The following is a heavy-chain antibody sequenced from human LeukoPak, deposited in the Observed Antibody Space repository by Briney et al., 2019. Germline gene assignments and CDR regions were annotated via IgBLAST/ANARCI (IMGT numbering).Heavy chain of an antibody. CDR2: LYSDGNT. CDR1: GFTFITYD. CDR3: ARGVEPLAANTLAY. Sequence: PGGSLRLSCAASGFTFITYDMTWVRQAPGKGLEWVSVLYSDGNTKYADCVQGRFTISRDNSKNTLYLEMNSLSPDDTAVYYCARGVEPLAANTLAYWGQGTRVTVSS. V-gene: IGHV3-53*01. D-gene: IGHD1-14*01. J-gene: IGHJ4*02.